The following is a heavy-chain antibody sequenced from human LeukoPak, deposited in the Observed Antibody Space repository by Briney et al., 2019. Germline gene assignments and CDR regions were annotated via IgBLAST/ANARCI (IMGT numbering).Heavy chain of an antibody. CDR3: ARVVPAAMIYYYYGMDV. Sequence: ASVKVSCKASGYTFTSYGISWVRQAPGQGLEWMGWISAYNGNTNCAQKLQGRVTMTTDTSTSTAYMELRSLRSDDTAVYYCARVVPAAMIYYYYGMDVWGQGTTVTVSS. V-gene: IGHV1-18*01. CDR1: GYTFTSYG. CDR2: ISAYNGNT. D-gene: IGHD2-2*01. J-gene: IGHJ6*02.